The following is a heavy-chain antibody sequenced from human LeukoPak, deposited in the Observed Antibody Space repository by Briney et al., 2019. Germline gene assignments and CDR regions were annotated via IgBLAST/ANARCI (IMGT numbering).Heavy chain of an antibody. Sequence: GGSLRLSCAAAGFTFNSYAMSWVRQAPGKGLEWVSTISGSDGRTYYADSVKGRFTISRDNAKNSLYLQMNSLRAEDTAVYYCARVYSSINYWGQGTLVTVSS. CDR2: ISGSDGRT. CDR3: ARVYSSINY. V-gene: IGHV3-23*01. D-gene: IGHD6-13*01. J-gene: IGHJ4*02. CDR1: GFTFNSYA.